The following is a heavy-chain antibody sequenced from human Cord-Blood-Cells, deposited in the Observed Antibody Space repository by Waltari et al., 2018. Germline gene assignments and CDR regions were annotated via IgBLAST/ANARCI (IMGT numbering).Heavy chain of an antibody. CDR2: IIPIFGTA. CDR1: GGTFSSYA. CDR3: ARGGWGYCSSISCYTYSVFDY. V-gene: IGHV1-69*01. Sequence: QVQLVQSGAEVKKPGSSVKVSCKASGGTFSSYAISWVRQAPGQGLEWMGGIIPIFGTANYAQKVQGRVTITADESTSTAYMERSSLRAEDTAVYYCARGGWGYCSSISCYTYSVFDYWGQGTLVTVSS. D-gene: IGHD2-2*02. J-gene: IGHJ4*02.